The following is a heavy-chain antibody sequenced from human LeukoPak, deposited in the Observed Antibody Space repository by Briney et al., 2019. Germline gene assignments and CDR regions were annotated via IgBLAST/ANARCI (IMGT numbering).Heavy chain of an antibody. CDR3: ATTQQWLASYY. D-gene: IGHD6-19*01. J-gene: IGHJ4*02. CDR1: GGSISSYY. V-gene: IGHV4-59*08. CDR2: FYNSGST. Sequence: SETLSLTCTFSGGSISSYYWTWFRQPPGKGLEWIGSFYNSGSTSYNPSLGSRVTISLDTSKNLFSLKLTSETAADSAIYYCATTQQWLASYYWGQGTLVTVSS.